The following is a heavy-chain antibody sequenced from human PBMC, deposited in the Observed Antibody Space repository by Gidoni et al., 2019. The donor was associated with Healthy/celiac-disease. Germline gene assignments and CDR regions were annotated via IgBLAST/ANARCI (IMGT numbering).Heavy chain of an antibody. V-gene: IGHV5-51*03. CDR3: ARPGSKYSSSDSQPLDY. CDR1: GYSFTSYW. Sequence: EVQLVQSGAEVKKPGESLKISCKGSGYSFTSYWIGWVRQMPGKGLEWMGIIYPGDSDTRYSPSFQGQVTISADKSISTAYLQGSSLKASDTAMYYCARPGSKYSSSDSQPLDYWGQGTLVTVSS. CDR2: IYPGDSDT. J-gene: IGHJ4*02. D-gene: IGHD6-6*01.